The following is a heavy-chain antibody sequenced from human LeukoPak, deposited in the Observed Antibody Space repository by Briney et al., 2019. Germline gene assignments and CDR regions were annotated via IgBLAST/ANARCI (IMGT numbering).Heavy chain of an antibody. CDR3: ARDRGIVVVPAALNWFDP. D-gene: IGHD2-2*01. CDR2: INPSGGST. V-gene: IGHV1-46*01. J-gene: IGHJ5*02. Sequence: EVSVKVSCKASGYTFTSYYMHWVGQAPGQGLEWMGIINPSGGSTSYAQKFQGRVTMTRDTSTSTVYMELSSLRSEDTAVYYCARDRGIVVVPAALNWFDPWGQGTLVTVSS. CDR1: GYTFTSYY.